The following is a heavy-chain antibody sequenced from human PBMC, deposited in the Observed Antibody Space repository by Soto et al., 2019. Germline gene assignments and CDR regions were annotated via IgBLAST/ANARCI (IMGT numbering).Heavy chain of an antibody. Sequence: ASVKVSCKASGYTFTGYYIHWVRQVPGQGLEWLGWINPNSADTTSAQKFQGRVTMTTDTSISTAYMELRLKSDDTAVYYCARGPRKQLWLGYFDYWGQGTLVTVS. CDR1: GYTFTGYY. D-gene: IGHD5-18*01. J-gene: IGHJ4*01. CDR2: INPNSADT. V-gene: IGHV1-2*02. CDR3: ARGPRKQLWLGYFDY.